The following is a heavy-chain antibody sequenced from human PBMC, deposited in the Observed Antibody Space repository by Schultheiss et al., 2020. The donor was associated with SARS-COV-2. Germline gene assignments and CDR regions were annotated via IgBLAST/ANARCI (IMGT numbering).Heavy chain of an antibody. Sequence: SCTVSVGSIRSSRYYWGWIRQPPGKGLEWIGEIYHSGSANYNPSLKSRLTISVDKSKNQFSLQLNSVTPEDTAVYYCARAAVLAEYGMDVWGQGTGETV. J-gene: IGHJ6*02. D-gene: IGHD2-8*02. V-gene: IGHV4-39*07. CDR1: VGSIRSSRYY. CDR2: IYHSGSA. CDR3: ARAAVLAEYGMDV.